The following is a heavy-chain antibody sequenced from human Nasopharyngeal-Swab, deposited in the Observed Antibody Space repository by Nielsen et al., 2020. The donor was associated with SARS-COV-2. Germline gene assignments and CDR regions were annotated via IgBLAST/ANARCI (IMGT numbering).Heavy chain of an antibody. Sequence: GESLKISCVGSGFTFNRYWLHWVRQVPGKGLQWVSRLNSDGSDTRYAESVKGRFTASRDTAKSTLYLQLNSVRAEDTGVYFCAREWERPYYFDYWGQGVLVTVSS. CDR1: GFTFNRYW. D-gene: IGHD1-26*01. V-gene: IGHV3-74*01. J-gene: IGHJ4*02. CDR2: LNSDGSDT. CDR3: AREWERPYYFDY.